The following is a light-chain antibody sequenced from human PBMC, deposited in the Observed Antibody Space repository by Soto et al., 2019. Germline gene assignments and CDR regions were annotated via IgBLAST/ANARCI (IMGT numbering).Light chain of an antibody. J-gene: IGLJ2*01. V-gene: IGLV2-23*01. CDR1: SSDVGRYNL. CDR2: EGY. CDR3: CSYAGSNTWVV. Sequence: QSALTQPASVSGSPGQSITISCPGTSSDVGRYNLVSWHQQHPGKAPKLMIYEGYKRPSGVSKRFSGSKSGNTASLTISGLQAEDEADCDCCSYAGSNTWVVFGGGTKLTVL.